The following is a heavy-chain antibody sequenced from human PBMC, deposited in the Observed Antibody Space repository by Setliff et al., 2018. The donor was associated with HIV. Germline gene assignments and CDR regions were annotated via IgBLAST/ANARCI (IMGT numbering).Heavy chain of an antibody. V-gene: IGHV4-38-2*01. CDR1: GYSISSGYY. D-gene: IGHD2-15*01. Sequence: LSLTCGVSGYSISSGYYWGWIRQPPGKGLEWIGSIYHNGITYYNPSLKSRVTISVDTSQNQFSLKLSSVTAADTAVYYCARHFGKTAQDYHHFYYMDVWGTGTTVTVSS. CDR2: IYHNGIT. J-gene: IGHJ6*03. CDR3: ARHFGKTAQDYHHFYYMDV.